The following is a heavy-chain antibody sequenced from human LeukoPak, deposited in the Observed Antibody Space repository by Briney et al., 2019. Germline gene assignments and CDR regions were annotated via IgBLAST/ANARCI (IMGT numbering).Heavy chain of an antibody. V-gene: IGHV5-51*01. CDR3: ARRYYGSGSYYNWFDP. J-gene: IGHJ5*02. CDR2: IYPGDSDT. CDR1: GYSFTSYW. D-gene: IGHD3-10*01. Sequence: GESLKISCKGSGYSFTSYWIGWVRQMPGKGLEWMGIIYPGDSDTRYSPSFQGQVTISADKSISTAYLQWSSLKASDAAMYYCARRYYGSGSYYNWFDPWGQGTLVTVSS.